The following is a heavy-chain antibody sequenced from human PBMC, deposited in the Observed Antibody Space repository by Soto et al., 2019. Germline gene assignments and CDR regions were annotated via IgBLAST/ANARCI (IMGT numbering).Heavy chain of an antibody. D-gene: IGHD1-7*01. J-gene: IGHJ5*01. CDR2: IKPDGSEQ. CDR3: ARGNWNYYSCFHS. Sequence: CLRLSCAASGFTFSSYAMSWVRQAPGKGPEWVANIKPDGSEQYYVDSVKGRFTISRDNANNSLYLQMKNLRAEDPAVYFCARGNWNYYSCFHSLRQG. CDR1: GFTFSSYA. V-gene: IGHV3-7*01.